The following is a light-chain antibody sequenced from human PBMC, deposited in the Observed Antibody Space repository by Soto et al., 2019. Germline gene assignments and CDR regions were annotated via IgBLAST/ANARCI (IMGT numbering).Light chain of an antibody. V-gene: IGLV1-44*01. CDR2: ETY. J-gene: IGLJ3*02. CDR1: SSNIGGNY. Sequence: QAVVTQTPSASGTPGQRVTFSCSGGSSNIGGNYVSWFQQLPGMAPKLLIYETYKRPSGVPDRFSGSKSGTSASLAISGLQSEDEADYYCSTWDDTLKGPVFGGGTKLTVL. CDR3: STWDDTLKGPV.